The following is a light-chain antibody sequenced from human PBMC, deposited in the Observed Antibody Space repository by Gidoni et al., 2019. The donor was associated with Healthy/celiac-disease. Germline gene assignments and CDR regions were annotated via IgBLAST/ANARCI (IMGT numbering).Light chain of an antibody. Sequence: DIQMTQSPSFLSASVGDRVTITCRASQGISSYLACYQQKPGKAPKLLVYAAATLQSGVPSRFSGSGSGTEFTLTISSLQPENFATYYCQQLNSYPWTFXQXTKVEIK. CDR2: AAA. V-gene: IGKV1-9*01. CDR1: QGISSY. J-gene: IGKJ1*01. CDR3: QQLNSYPWT.